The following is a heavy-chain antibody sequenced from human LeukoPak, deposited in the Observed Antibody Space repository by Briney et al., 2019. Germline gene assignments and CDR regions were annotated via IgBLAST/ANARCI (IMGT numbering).Heavy chain of an antibody. CDR3: TRTSSGPDY. Sequence: PAQTLSLTCALSGDSVSSHSAAWNWIRQSPSRGLEWLGRTYYRSNRSKWYYEYAISVKSRITINPDTSKNQISLQLQSVTPEDTATYYCTRTSSGPDYWGQGTLVTVSS. D-gene: IGHD3-22*01. CDR1: GDSVSSHSAA. J-gene: IGHJ4*02. V-gene: IGHV6-1*01. CDR2: TYYRSNRSKWYY.